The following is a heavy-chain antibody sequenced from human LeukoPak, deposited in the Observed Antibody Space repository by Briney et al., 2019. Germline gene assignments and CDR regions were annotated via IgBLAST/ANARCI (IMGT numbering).Heavy chain of an antibody. CDR3: AKDQGVVAAEYNWFDP. CDR1: GFSFSNYA. J-gene: IGHJ5*02. CDR2: ISGSGGST. D-gene: IGHD2-15*01. Sequence: QTGGSLRLSCAASGFSFSNYAMSWVRQAPGKGLEWVSAISGSGGSTYYADSVKGRFTISRDNSKNTLYLQMNSLRAEDTAVYYCAKDQGVVAAEYNWFDPWGQGTLVTVSS. V-gene: IGHV3-23*01.